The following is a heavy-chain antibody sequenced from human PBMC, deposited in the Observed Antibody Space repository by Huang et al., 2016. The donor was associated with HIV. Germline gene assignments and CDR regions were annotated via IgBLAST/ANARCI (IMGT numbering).Heavy chain of an antibody. CDR3: ARGRSGIAAAVYWYFDL. D-gene: IGHD6-13*01. Sequence: QVQLQQWGAGLLKPSETLSLTCAVYGGSFSGYYWSWIRQPPGKGLEWIGEINDSGSTNYNPSLKSRVTTSVDTSKNQFSVRLSSVTAADTAVYYCARGRSGIAAAVYWYFDLWGRGTLVTVSS. CDR1: GGSFSGYY. J-gene: IGHJ2*01. V-gene: IGHV4-34*01. CDR2: INDSGST.